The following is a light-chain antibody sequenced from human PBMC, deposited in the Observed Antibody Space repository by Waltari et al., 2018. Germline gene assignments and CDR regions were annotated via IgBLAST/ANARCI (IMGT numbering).Light chain of an antibody. CDR2: GAS. Sequence: ETVMTQSPPTLSVSPGERATLPCRASQRVSSDLAWYQQKPGQAPRLLIYGASTRATGIPGRFSGSGSGTEFTLTISSLQSEDFAVYYCQQYNNWPLTFGGGTKVEI. CDR3: QQYNNWPLT. V-gene: IGKV3-15*01. J-gene: IGKJ4*01. CDR1: QRVSSD.